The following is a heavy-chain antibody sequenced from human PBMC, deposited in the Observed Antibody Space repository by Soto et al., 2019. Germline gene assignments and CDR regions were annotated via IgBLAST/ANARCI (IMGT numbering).Heavy chain of an antibody. CDR1: GYTFTSYD. J-gene: IGHJ4*02. V-gene: IGHV1-8*01. D-gene: IGHD1-1*01. CDR3: ARRAETNGWNGFGADKYYFDF. CDR2: MNPNTGNS. Sequence: ASVKVSCKASGYTFTSYDIYWVRQATGQGLEWVGWMNPNTGNSGYAQKFQGRVTVTSVTSINTVHMELSSLRSEDTAVYYCARRAETNGWNGFGADKYYFDFWGQGTLVTVSS.